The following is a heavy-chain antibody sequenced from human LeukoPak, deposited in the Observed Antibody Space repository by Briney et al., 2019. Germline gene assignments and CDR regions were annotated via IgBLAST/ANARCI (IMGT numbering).Heavy chain of an antibody. CDR2: IYYSGST. J-gene: IGHJ4*02. Sequence: SETLSLTCTVSGGSISSSSYYWGWIRQPPGKGLEWIGSIYYSGSTYYNPSLKSRVTISVDTSKNQCSLKLSSVTAADTAVYYCARGPGYYGSGSYKYYFDYWGQGTLVTVSS. V-gene: IGHV4-39*07. CDR1: GGSISSSSYY. CDR3: ARGPGYYGSGSYKYYFDY. D-gene: IGHD3-10*01.